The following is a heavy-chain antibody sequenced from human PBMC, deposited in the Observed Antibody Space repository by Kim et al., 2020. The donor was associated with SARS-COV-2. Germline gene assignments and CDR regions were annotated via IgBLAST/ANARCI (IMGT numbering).Heavy chain of an antibody. Sequence: SSYIYYADSVKGRFTISRDNAKNSLYLQMNSLRAEDTAVYYCARDDGRGYWGQGTLVTVSS. D-gene: IGHD3-10*01. J-gene: IGHJ4*02. CDR3: ARDDGRGY. CDR2: SSYI. V-gene: IGHV3-21*01.